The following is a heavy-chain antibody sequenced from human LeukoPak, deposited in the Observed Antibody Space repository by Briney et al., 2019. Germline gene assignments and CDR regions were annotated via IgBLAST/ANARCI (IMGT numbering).Heavy chain of an antibody. D-gene: IGHD3-10*01. J-gene: IGHJ4*02. CDR3: AKDRVIDYYGSGSYYAYDY. CDR2: IRYDGRNK. Sequence: GGSLRLSCAASGFTFSTYGMDWVRQAPGKGLEWVAFIRYDGRNKYYADSVKGRFTISRDNSKNTLYLQMNRLRAEDTAVYYCAKDRVIDYYGSGSYYAYDYWGQGTLVTVSS. V-gene: IGHV3-30*02. CDR1: GFTFSTYG.